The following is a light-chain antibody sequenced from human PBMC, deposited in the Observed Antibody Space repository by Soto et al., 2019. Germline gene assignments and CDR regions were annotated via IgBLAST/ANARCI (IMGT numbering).Light chain of an antibody. CDR2: GAS. CDR1: QSISNK. Sequence: EIVLTQSPATLSVSPGDRATLSCRASQSISNKLAWYQQKPGQAPSLLTYGASTRATGIPARFIGSGSGTDFTLPDSTLRSEDFAAYYCQQYSDWAFSFGPGTKVD. J-gene: IGKJ3*01. CDR3: QQYSDWAFS. V-gene: IGKV3-15*01.